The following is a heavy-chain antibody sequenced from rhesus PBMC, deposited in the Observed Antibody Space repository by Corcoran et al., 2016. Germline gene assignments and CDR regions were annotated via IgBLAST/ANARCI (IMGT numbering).Heavy chain of an antibody. Sequence: EVQLVESGGGLEQPGGSLRLACTGSGFTFSSYYIYWVRQAPGKGLEWVSTTNPDGYTTLYTDSVKGRFTVSKANAKNTLYLQMDSLRTEDTSVYYCVKDMKYWGQGVLVTVSS. CDR2: TNPDGYTT. J-gene: IGHJ4*01. V-gene: IGHV3-8*01. CDR1: GFTFSSYY. CDR3: VKDMKY.